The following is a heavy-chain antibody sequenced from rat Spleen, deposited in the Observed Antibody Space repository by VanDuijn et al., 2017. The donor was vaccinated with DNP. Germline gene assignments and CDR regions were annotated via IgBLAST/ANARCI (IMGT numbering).Heavy chain of an antibody. J-gene: IGHJ2*01. Sequence: EVKLVESGGGLVQPGRSLKLSCAASGFIFFDYWMGWVRQAPGKGLEWIGEINNDSSTINYIPSLKEKITISRDNAQNTLSLQMSKLGSEDTAIYYCAKGPNYGGWSDYFDYWGQGVMVTVSS. CDR3: AKGPNYGGWSDYFDY. CDR1: GFIFFDYW. D-gene: IGHD1-11*01. V-gene: IGHV4-2*01. CDR2: INNDSSTI.